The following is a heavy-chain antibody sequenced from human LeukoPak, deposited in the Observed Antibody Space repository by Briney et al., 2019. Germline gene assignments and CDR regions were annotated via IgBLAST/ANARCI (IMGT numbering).Heavy chain of an antibody. CDR2: ISSSGSTI. V-gene: IGHV3-11*01. Sequence: GGSLRLSCAASGFTFSDYYMSWIRQAPGKGLEWVSYISSSGSTIYYADSVKGRFTISRDNAKNSLYLQMNSLRAEDTAFYYCVKVTAAGFVDHWGQGTLVTVSS. J-gene: IGHJ4*02. CDR1: GFTFSDYY. CDR3: VKVTAAGFVDH. D-gene: IGHD6-13*01.